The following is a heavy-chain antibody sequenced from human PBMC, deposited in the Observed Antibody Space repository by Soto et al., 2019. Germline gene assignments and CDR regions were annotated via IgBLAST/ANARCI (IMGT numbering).Heavy chain of an antibody. Sequence: QVQLVQSGAEVKKPGASVKVSCKASGYTFTSYAMHWVRRAPGQRLEWMGWINAGNGNTKYSQKFQGRVTITRDTSASTAYMELSSLRSEDTAVYYCARALIRGLPSIAARPGYYGMDVWGQGTTVTVSS. CDR1: GYTFTSYA. V-gene: IGHV1-3*01. CDR2: INAGNGNT. D-gene: IGHD6-6*01. J-gene: IGHJ6*02. CDR3: ARALIRGLPSIAARPGYYGMDV.